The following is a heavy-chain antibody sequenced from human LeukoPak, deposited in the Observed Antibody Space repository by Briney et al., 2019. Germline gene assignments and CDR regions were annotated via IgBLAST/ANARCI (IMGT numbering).Heavy chain of an antibody. CDR1: GFTFSSYE. V-gene: IGHV3-48*03. D-gene: IGHD3-10*02. J-gene: IGHJ6*04. CDR3: AELGITMIGGV. CDR2: ISSSGSTR. Sequence: GGSLRLSCEASGFTFSSYEMNWVRQAPGKGLEWISYISSSGSTRYYADSVKGRFTNSRDNARNSLYLQMNSLRAEDTAVYYCAELGITMIGGVWGKGTTVTISS.